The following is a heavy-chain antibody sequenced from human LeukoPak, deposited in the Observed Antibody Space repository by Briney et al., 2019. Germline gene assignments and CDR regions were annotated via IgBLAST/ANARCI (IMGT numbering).Heavy chain of an antibody. Sequence: SETLSLTCTVSGGFISSSSYYWGWIRHPPGKGLEWIGSIYYSGSTYYNPSLKSRVTISVDTSKNQFSLKLSSVTAADTAVYYCARHNADYDILTGYPYCWFDPWGQGTLVTVSS. V-gene: IGHV4-39*01. CDR3: ARHNADYDILTGYPYCWFDP. D-gene: IGHD3-9*01. J-gene: IGHJ5*02. CDR1: GGFISSSSYY. CDR2: IYYSGST.